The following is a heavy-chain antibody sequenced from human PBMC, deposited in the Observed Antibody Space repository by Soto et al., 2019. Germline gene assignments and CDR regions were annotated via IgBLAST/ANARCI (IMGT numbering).Heavy chain of an antibody. Sequence: QVQLQESGPGLVKPAETLSLTCTVSGGSLSSYYWTWIRQPPGKGLEWIGYVYYSGNTNYNPSLKSRVKISVDTPKSQFSLKLGSVPAADTAGYYCANLPWADYGVIFHPWCQGTLGTVS. CDR2: VYYSGNT. V-gene: IGHV4-59*01. CDR3: ANLPWADYGVIFHP. J-gene: IGHJ5*02. CDR1: GGSLSSYY. D-gene: IGHD4-17*01.